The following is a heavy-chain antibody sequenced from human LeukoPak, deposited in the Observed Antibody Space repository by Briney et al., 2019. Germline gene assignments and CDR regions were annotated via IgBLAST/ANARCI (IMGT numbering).Heavy chain of an antibody. Sequence: GGSLRLSCAVFGFTFSSYNMNWVRQAPGKGLECVSSITSSSRYIYYADSVKGRFTISRDNAKSSLYLQMNSLRAEDTAVYYCARDPYSGSYGDYYYYYMDVWGKGTTVTISS. CDR1: GFTFSSYN. D-gene: IGHD1-26*01. CDR3: ARDPYSGSYGDYYYYYMDV. J-gene: IGHJ6*03. V-gene: IGHV3-21*01. CDR2: ITSSSRYI.